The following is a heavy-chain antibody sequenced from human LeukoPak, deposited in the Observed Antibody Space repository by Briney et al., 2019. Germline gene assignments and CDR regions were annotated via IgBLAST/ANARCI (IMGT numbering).Heavy chain of an antibody. V-gene: IGHV3-7*01. CDR3: ARQGGYSSSWADY. J-gene: IGHJ4*02. Sequence: GGSLRLSCAASGFTFSSYCMSWLRQAPGKGLGLVANIKQDGSEKYVDSVKGRFTISRDNAKNSLYLQMNSLRAEDTAVYYCARQGGYSSSWADYWGQGTLVTVSS. D-gene: IGHD6-13*01. CDR1: GFTFSSYC. CDR2: IKQDGSEK.